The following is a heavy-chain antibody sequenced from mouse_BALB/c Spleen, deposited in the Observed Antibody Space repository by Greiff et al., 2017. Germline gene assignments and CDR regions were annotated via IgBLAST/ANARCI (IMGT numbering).Heavy chain of an antibody. CDR3: ARDAMDY. Sequence: VQLKESGPELVKPGASVKIPCKASGYTFTDYNMDWVKQSHGKSLEWIGDINPNNGGTIYNQKFKGKATLTVDKPSSTAYMELRSLTSEDTAVNYCARDAMDYWGQGTSVTVSS. J-gene: IGHJ4*01. V-gene: IGHV1-18*01. CDR1: GYTFTDYN. CDR2: INPNNGGT.